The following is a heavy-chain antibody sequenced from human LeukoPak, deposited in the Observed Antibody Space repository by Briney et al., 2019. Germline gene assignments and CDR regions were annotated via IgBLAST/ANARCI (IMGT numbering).Heavy chain of an antibody. D-gene: IGHD6-19*01. CDR2: INPSGGST. CDR1: GYIFTELS. V-gene: IGHV1-46*01. Sequence: ASVKVSCKVSGYIFTELSMHWVRQAPGQGLEWMGIINPSGGSTSYAQKFQGRVTMTRDTSTSTVYMELSSLRSEDTAVYYCARSAVAGTRFDYWGQGTLVTVSS. CDR3: ARSAVAGTRFDY. J-gene: IGHJ4*02.